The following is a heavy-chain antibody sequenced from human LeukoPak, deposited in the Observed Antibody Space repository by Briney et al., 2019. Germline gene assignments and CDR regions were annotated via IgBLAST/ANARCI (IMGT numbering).Heavy chain of an antibody. V-gene: IGHV1-8*01. J-gene: IGHJ4*02. CDR1: GYTFPSYD. Sequence: GASVKVSCKTSGYTFPSYDINWVRQATGQGLEWMGWMNPNSGNTGYAQKFQGRVTITRNTSIGTAYMELSSLRSEDTAVYFCARGPKWTGSYYYFDFWGQGTLVTVSS. CDR2: MNPNSGNT. D-gene: IGHD1-26*01. CDR3: ARGPKWTGSYYYFDF.